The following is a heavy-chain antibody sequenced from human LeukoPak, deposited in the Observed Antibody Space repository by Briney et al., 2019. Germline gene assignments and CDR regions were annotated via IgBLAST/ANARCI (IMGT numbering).Heavy chain of an antibody. V-gene: IGHV1-18*04. CDR1: GYTFTSYG. CDR2: ISAYNGNT. D-gene: IGHD2-15*01. Sequence: ASVKVSCKASGYTFTSYGISWVRQAPGQGLEWMGWISAYNGNTNYAQKLQGRVTMTTDTSPSTAYMELRSLRSDDTAVYYCARGGIYCSGGSCYSEPLPLDYWGQGTLVTVSS. CDR3: ARGGIYCSGGSCYSEPLPLDY. J-gene: IGHJ4*02.